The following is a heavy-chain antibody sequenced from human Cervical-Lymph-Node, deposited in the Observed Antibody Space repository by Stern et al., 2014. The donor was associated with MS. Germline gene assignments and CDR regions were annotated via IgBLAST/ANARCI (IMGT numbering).Heavy chain of an antibody. D-gene: IGHD1-26*01. V-gene: IGHV1-69*06. Sequence: VQLVESGAEEKKPGSSVKVSCKASGDTFSSYAINWGRQVPGQGLEWMGAITPVFGTTTYAQKFQVRVTITADKSTNTAYMELMTLRSEDTAVYYCARGGGLVGYFDYWGQGTLVSVSS. J-gene: IGHJ4*02. CDR1: GDTFSSYA. CDR3: ARGGGLVGYFDY. CDR2: ITPVFGTT.